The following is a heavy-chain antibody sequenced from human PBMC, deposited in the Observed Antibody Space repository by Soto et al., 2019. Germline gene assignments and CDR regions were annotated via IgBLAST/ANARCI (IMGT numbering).Heavy chain of an antibody. Sequence: EVQLVESGGGLIQPGGSLRLSCAASGFTFSNYWIHWVRQAPGEGLVWLSRINGDGSGTNYADSEKGRFTISRDNAKNTVYVQMNSLRAEDTTVYYCARGGLRAYWIDPWGQGTLVTVSS. V-gene: IGHV3-74*01. J-gene: IGHJ5*02. CDR2: INGDGSGT. CDR3: ARGGLRAYWIDP. D-gene: IGHD4-17*01. CDR1: GFTFSNYW.